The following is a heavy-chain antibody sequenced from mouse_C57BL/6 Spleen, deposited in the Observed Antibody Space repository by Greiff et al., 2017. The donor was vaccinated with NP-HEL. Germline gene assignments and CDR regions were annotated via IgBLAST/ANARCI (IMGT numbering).Heavy chain of an antibody. D-gene: IGHD2-3*01. J-gene: IGHJ4*01. CDR3: ARSLDGYYAMDY. Sequence: QVHVKQSGAELVRPGTSVKVSCKASGYAFTNYLIEWVKQRPGQGLEWIGVINPGSGGTNYNEKFQGKATLTADKSSSTAYMQLSSRTSEDSAVYCCARSLDGYYAMDYWGQGTSVTVSS. CDR1: GYAFTNYL. V-gene: IGHV1-54*01. CDR2: INPGSGGT.